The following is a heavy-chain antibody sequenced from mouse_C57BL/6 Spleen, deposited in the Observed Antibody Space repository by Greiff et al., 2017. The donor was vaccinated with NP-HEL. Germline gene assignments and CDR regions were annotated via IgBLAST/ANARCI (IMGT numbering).Heavy chain of an antibody. CDR1: GYTFTSYW. J-gene: IGHJ4*01. CDR2: IDPSDSET. CDR3: ARGRIYYGNYGAMDY. D-gene: IGHD2-1*01. Sequence: QVQLQQPGAELVRPGSSVKLSCKASGYTFTSYWMHWVKQRPIQGLEWIGNIDPSDSETHYYQKFKDKATLTVDKSSSTAYMQLSSLTSEDSAVYYCARGRIYYGNYGAMDYWGQGTSVTVSS. V-gene: IGHV1-52*01.